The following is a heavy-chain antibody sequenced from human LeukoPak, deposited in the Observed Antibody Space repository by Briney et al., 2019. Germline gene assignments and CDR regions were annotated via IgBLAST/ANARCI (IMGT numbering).Heavy chain of an antibody. Sequence: ASVKVSRKASGYTFTSYGISWVRQAPGQGLEWMGWISAYNGNTNYAQKLQGRVTMTTDTSTSTACMELRSLRSDDTAVYYCARGPQGYCSGTSCRYWARGDYYYGMDVWGQGTTVTVSS. CDR1: GYTFTSYG. J-gene: IGHJ6*02. CDR3: ARGPQGYCSGTSCRYWARGDYYYGMDV. V-gene: IGHV1-18*01. CDR2: ISAYNGNT. D-gene: IGHD2-2*01.